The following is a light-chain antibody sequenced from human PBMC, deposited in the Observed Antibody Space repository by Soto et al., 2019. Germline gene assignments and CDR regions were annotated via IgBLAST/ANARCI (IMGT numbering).Light chain of an antibody. CDR3: QQYESYPWT. Sequence: DIQMPQSPSSLSASVGDRVTITCRASQGIRSFLAWFQQKPGKAPKSLIYAASILHSGVPSKFSGSGSGTYFTLTISSLQPEDFATYYCQQYESYPWTFGQGTKVEIK. CDR1: QGIRSF. J-gene: IGKJ1*01. V-gene: IGKV1-16*02. CDR2: AAS.